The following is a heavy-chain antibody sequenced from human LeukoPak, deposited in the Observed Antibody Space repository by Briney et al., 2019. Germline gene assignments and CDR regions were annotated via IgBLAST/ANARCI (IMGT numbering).Heavy chain of an antibody. Sequence: ASVRVSCKASGYIFTDYYVHWVRQAPGQGLEWMGLINPNSGGTNFAQKFQGRVTMTRDTSITTAYMELSRLSSDDTAVYYCARGWQINSSGGFVDPWGQGTLATVSS. CDR3: ARGWQINSSGGFVDP. CDR2: INPNSGGT. J-gene: IGHJ5*02. V-gene: IGHV1-2*02. D-gene: IGHD6-6*01. CDR1: GYIFTDYY.